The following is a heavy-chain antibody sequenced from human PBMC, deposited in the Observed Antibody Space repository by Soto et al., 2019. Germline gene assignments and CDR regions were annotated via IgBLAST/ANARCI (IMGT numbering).Heavy chain of an antibody. J-gene: IGHJ3*02. V-gene: IGHV3-23*01. CDR3: AKETATGRGAFDI. D-gene: IGHD3-9*01. CDR1: GFICTSYD. CDR2: ILVGGST. Sequence: PGWSLRLSCAASGFICTSYDMSWVRHVPGKGLEWVSTILVGGSTYYADSVKGRFTISRDRSKNTVFLQMNSLTAGETAVYYCAKETATGRGAFDICGQGTMVTVSS.